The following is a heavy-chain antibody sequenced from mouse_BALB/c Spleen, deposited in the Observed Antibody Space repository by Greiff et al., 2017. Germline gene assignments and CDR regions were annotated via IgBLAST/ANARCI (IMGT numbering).Heavy chain of an antibody. Sequence: EVKVVESGGGLVQPGGSRKLSCAASGFTFSSFGMHWVRQAPEKGLEWVAYISSGSSTIYYADTVKGRFTISRDNPKNTLFLQMTSLRSEDTAMYYCARGDGKDDGVDYRGQGTSVTVSA. CDR2: ISSGSSTI. J-gene: IGHJ4*01. D-gene: IGHD2-1*01. CDR1: GFTFSSFG. V-gene: IGHV5-17*02. CDR3: ARGDGKDDGVDY.